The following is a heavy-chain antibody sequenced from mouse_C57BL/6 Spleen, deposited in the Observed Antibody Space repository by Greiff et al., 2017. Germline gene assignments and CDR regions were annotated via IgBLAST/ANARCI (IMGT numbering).Heavy chain of an antibody. Sequence: VHLVESGPELVKPGASVKISCKASGYAFSSSWMNWVKQRPGKGLEWIGRSYPGDGDTNYNGKFKGKVTLTADKSSSTAYMQLSSLTSEDSAVYYCAREEWYSTYYYAMDYWGQGTSVTVSS. D-gene: IGHD2-5*01. CDR2: SYPGDGDT. CDR1: GYAFSSSW. J-gene: IGHJ4*01. CDR3: AREEWYSTYYYAMDY. V-gene: IGHV1-82*01.